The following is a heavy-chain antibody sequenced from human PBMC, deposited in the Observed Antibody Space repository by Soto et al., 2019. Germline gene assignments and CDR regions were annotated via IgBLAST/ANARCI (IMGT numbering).Heavy chain of an antibody. CDR2: IYYSGST. CDR3: ARDGGFYYGMDV. Sequence: QMQLQESGPGLVKPSETLSLTCTVSGGSISSYYWSWIRQPPGKGLEWIGYIYYSGSTNYNPSLKSRVTISVDTSKNQFSLKLSSVTAADTAVYYCARDGGFYYGMDVWGQGTTVTVSS. J-gene: IGHJ6*02. D-gene: IGHD3-3*01. V-gene: IGHV4-59*01. CDR1: GGSISSYY.